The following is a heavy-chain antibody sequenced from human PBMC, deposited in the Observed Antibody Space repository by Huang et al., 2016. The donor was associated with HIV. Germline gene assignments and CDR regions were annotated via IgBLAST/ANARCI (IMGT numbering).Heavy chain of an antibody. CDR1: GGSISSYY. V-gene: IGHV4-59*01. CDR3: ARGPSPWLQEAFDI. Sequence: QVQLQESGPGLVKPSETLSLTCTVSGGSISSYYWSWIRQPPGKGLECIGYIYYSGSTNYNPSLKSRVTISVGTSKNQFALKRRSGTAADTAVYYCARGPSPWLQEAFDIWGQGTMVTVSS. D-gene: IGHD5-12*01. CDR2: IYYSGST. J-gene: IGHJ3*02.